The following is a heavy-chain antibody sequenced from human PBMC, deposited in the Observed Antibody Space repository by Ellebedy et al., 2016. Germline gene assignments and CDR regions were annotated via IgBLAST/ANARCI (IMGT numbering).Heavy chain of an antibody. CDR1: GFSVTSND. Sequence: GGSLRLXXAASGFSVTSNDMSWVRQAPGRGLELVSLMYGGGTEYYADSVKGRFTITRDNSKIRVYLQMNSLIVDDTAVYYCARVRAPDLYENQDMDVWGQGTTVTASS. CDR3: ARVRAPDLYENQDMDV. D-gene: IGHD1-14*01. CDR2: MYGGGTE. J-gene: IGHJ6*02. V-gene: IGHV3-66*02.